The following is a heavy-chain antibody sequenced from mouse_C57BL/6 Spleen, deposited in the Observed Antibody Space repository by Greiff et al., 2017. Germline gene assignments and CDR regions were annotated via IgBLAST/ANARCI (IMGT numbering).Heavy chain of an antibody. J-gene: IGHJ3*01. CDR2: IWTGGCT. V-gene: IGHV2-9-1*01. D-gene: IGHD2-4*01. CDR3: ASYYDYLWFAY. Sequence: QVQLKESGPGLVAPSQSLSITCTVSGFSLTSYAISWVRQPPGKGLEWLGVIWTGGCTNYNSALNYRLSISKDNSKSQVFLKMNSLQTDDTARYYCASYYDYLWFAYWGQGTLVTVSA. CDR1: GFSLTSYA.